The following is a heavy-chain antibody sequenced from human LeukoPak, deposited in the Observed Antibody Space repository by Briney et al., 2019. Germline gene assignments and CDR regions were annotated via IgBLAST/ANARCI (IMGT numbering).Heavy chain of an antibody. CDR1: GFLFSSYG. CDR3: AKDLEVGATTWNFDL. D-gene: IGHD1-26*01. J-gene: IGHJ2*01. Sequence: GGSLRLSCAASGFLFSSYGIHWVRQAPGKGLEWVAFIRCDGSNKYYADSVKGRFTISRDNSRNTLYLEMNSLRAEDTAVYYCAKDLEVGATTWNFDLWGRGTLVTVSS. CDR2: IRCDGSNK. V-gene: IGHV3-30*02.